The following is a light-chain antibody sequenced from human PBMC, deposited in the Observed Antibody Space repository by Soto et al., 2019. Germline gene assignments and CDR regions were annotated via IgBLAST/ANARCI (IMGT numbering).Light chain of an antibody. CDR3: SSYTSSSTQV. V-gene: IGLV2-14*03. CDR2: EVS. J-gene: IGLJ1*01. CDR1: SKEIGAYDY. Sequence: QSALTQPASVSGSPGQSITISCTGTSKEIGAYDYVSWYQQHPDKAPKLMIYEVSNRPSGVSNRFSGSKSVNTATLTISGLQADDEADYYCSSYTSSSTQVFGTGTRSPS.